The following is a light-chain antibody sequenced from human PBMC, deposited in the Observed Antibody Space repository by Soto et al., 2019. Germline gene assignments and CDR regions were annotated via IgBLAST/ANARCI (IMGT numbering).Light chain of an antibody. CDR3: QQYDTSPT. CDR2: GAS. J-gene: IGKJ1*01. Sequence: EIVLTQSPGTLSLSPGERATLSCRASQSVRSSYLAWYQQKPGQAPRVLIYGASTRATDIPDRFSGSGSGTDFTLTISRLEPEDFAVYSCQQYDTSPTFGQGTKVEIK. CDR1: QSVRSSY. V-gene: IGKV3-20*01.